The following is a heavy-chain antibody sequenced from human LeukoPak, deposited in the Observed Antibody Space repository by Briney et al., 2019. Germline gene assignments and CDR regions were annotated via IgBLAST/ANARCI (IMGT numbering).Heavy chain of an antibody. J-gene: IGHJ4*02. Sequence: SETLSLTCTVSGGSISSGGYYWSWIRQHPGKGLEWIGYIYYSGSTYYNPSLKSRVTMSVDTSKNQFSLKLSSVTAADTAVYYCARGLTGTPWGHFDYWGQGTLVTVSS. CDR2: IYYSGST. D-gene: IGHD1-20*01. V-gene: IGHV4-31*03. CDR3: ARGLTGTPWGHFDY. CDR1: GGSISSGGYY.